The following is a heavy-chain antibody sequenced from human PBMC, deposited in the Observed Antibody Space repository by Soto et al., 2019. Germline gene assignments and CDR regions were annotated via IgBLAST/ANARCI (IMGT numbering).Heavy chain of an antibody. CDR3: ATENKQGATSGYYHYGMDV. CDR2: IYYSGST. D-gene: IGHD1-26*01. J-gene: IGHJ6*02. Sequence: PSETLSLTCTVSGGSISSSSYYWGWIRQPPGKGLEWIGSIYYSGSTYYNPSLKSRVTISVDTSKNQFSLKLSSVTAADTAVYYCATENKQGATSGYYHYGMDVWGQGTTVTVSS. V-gene: IGHV4-39*02. CDR1: GGSISSSSYY.